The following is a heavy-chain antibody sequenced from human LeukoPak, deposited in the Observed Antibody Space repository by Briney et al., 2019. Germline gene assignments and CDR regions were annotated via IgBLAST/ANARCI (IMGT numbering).Heavy chain of an antibody. V-gene: IGHV4-34*01. CDR2: INHSGST. Sequence: SETLSLTCAVYGGPFSGYHWSWIRQSPGKGLEWIGAINHSGSTNYNPSLKSRVTISVDTSKNLFSLKLSSVTAADTAVYYCARGLVELERRRGYYYYYYMDVWGKGTTVTVSS. D-gene: IGHD1-1*01. J-gene: IGHJ6*03. CDR3: ARGLVELERRRGYYYYYYMDV. CDR1: GGPFSGYH.